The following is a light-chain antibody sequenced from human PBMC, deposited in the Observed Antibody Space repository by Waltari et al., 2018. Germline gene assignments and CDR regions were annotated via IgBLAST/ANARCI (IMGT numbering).Light chain of an antibody. CDR3: QQSYNDPLT. CDR2: AAS. V-gene: IGKV1-39*01. J-gene: IGKJ4*01. CDR1: PSISDA. Sequence: DIQMTQSPSSLSASVGDRVTINCRASPSISDALNWYQQKPGKAPKLLIYAASTLQSGVPSSFSGSGYGTDFTLTISRLQREDFATYYCQQSYNDPLTFGGGTKMEIK.